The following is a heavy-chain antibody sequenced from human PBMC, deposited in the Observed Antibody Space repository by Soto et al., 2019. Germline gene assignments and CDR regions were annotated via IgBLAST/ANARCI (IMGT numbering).Heavy chain of an antibody. Sequence: QVQLVQSGAGVKKPGSSVKVSCTASGGTFNIYSISWVRQAPGQGLEWVGRVIPMVGMSEYAQKFQGRVTITSDKATSTSYMNLRSLRAEDTAVYYCATNYGSEGAHFDYWGQGTLVTVSS. CDR3: ATNYGSEGAHFDY. J-gene: IGHJ4*02. CDR1: GGTFNIYS. V-gene: IGHV1-69*02. D-gene: IGHD3-10*01. CDR2: VIPMVGMS.